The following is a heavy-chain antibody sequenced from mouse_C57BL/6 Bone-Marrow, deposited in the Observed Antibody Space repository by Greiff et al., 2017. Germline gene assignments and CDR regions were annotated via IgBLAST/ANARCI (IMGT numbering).Heavy chain of an antibody. V-gene: IGHV14-3*01. CDR1: GFNIKNTF. J-gene: IGHJ2*01. CDR2: IDPANGNT. CDR3: ARHRSIDY. Sequence: VKLQESVAELVRPGASVKLSCTASGFNIKNTFMHWVKQRPEQGLEWIGRIDPANGNTKYAPKFQGKATITADTSSNTAYLQLSSLTYEGAAIYYCARHRSIDYWGQGTTLTVSS.